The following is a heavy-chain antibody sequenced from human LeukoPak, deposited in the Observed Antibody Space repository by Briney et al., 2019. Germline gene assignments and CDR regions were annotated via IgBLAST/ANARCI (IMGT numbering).Heavy chain of an antibody. CDR3: ARESGSYEAYFDY. J-gene: IGHJ4*02. Sequence: SVKVSCKASGGTFSSYAISWVRQAPGQGLEWMGRIFPIFATANYAQKFQGRVTITADGSTSTAYMELSSLRSEDTAVYYCARESGSYEAYFDYWGQGTLVTVSS. D-gene: IGHD1-26*01. V-gene: IGHV1-69*13. CDR1: GGTFSSYA. CDR2: IFPIFATA.